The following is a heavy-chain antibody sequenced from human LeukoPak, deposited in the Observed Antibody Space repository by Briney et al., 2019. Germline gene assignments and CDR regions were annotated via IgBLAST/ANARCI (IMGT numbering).Heavy chain of an antibody. V-gene: IGHV3-23*01. J-gene: IGHJ4*02. D-gene: IGHD4-23*01. CDR2: ISGSGGNT. Sequence: GGSLRLSCAASGFTVSTNYMSWVRQAPGKGLEWVSVISGSGGNTYYADSVKGRFTISRDNSKNTLYLQMNSLRAEDTAVYYCAKDQYGGNPQYYFDYRGQGTLVTVSS. CDR3: AKDQYGGNPQYYFDY. CDR1: GFTVSTNY.